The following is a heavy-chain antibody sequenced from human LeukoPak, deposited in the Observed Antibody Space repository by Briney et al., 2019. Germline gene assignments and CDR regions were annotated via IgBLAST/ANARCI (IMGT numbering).Heavy chain of an antibody. Sequence: SETLSLTCTVSGGSISSSIYYWGWIRQPPGKGLEWIGSIYYSGSTYYNPSLKSRVTISVDTSKNQLSLKLSSVTAADTAVYYCAITSGSYWNYFDYWGQGTLVTVSS. CDR2: IYYSGST. D-gene: IGHD1-26*01. J-gene: IGHJ4*02. CDR3: AITSGSYWNYFDY. V-gene: IGHV4-39*01. CDR1: GGSISSSIYY.